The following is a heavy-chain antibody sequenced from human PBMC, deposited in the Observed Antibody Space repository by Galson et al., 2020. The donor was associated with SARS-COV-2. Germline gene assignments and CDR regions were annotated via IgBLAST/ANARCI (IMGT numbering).Heavy chain of an antibody. CDR2: IYHTGST. CDR1: GYSISSGYY. J-gene: IGHJ4*02. D-gene: IGHD2-8*01. V-gene: IGHV4-38-2*02. CDR3: ARDVRAGGYALWEQ. Sequence: SETLSLICTLSGYSISSGYYWGWLRQIPGKGLEWIGSIYHTGSTTYNPSLRSRASISVDTSKNQFSLNLSAVTAADTAVYFCARDVRAGGYALWEQWGQGTLVTVCS.